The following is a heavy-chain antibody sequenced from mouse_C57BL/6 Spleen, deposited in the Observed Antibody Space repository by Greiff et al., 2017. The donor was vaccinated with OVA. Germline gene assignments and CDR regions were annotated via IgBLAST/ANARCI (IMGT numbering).Heavy chain of an antibody. CDR3: ASMIPYAMDY. V-gene: IGHV1-53*01. Sequence: QVQLQQPGTELVKPGASVKLSCKASGYTFTSYWMHWVKQRPGQGLEWIGNINTRNGGTNYNEKFKSKATLTVDKSASAAYMQLSSLTSEDAAVYYCASMIPYAMDYWGQGTSVTVSS. CDR1: GYTFTSYW. CDR2: INTRNGGT. D-gene: IGHD2-4*01. J-gene: IGHJ4*01.